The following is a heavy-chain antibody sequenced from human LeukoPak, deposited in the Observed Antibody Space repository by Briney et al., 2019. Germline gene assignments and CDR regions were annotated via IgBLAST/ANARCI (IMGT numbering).Heavy chain of an antibody. Sequence: PGRSLRLSCAASGFTFSTYAMHWVRQAPGKGLEWVAVISYDGSNKYYADSVKGRFTISRDNSKNTLYLQMNSLRAEDTAVYYCAKDIRAYDSSGYHDYWGQGTLVTVSS. V-gene: IGHV3-30-3*01. CDR1: GFTFSTYA. CDR3: AKDIRAYDSSGYHDY. D-gene: IGHD3-22*01. J-gene: IGHJ4*02. CDR2: ISYDGSNK.